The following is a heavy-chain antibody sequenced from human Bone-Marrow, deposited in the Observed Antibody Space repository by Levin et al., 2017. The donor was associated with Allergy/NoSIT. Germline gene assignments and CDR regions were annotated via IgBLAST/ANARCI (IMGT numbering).Heavy chain of an antibody. Sequence: GGSLRLSCAASDFSVTTNSVSWVRQSPGKGLEWVSLLYTGDFGDITFYADSVKGRFSVSRDSSMSTLFLQMDSLRVEDTAIYYCARGPPMTFARPTYFDSWGQGTLVIVSS. CDR3: ARGPPMTFARPTYFDS. J-gene: IGHJ4*02. V-gene: IGHV3-53*01. CDR2: LYTGDFGDIT. CDR1: DFSVTTNS. D-gene: IGHD2/OR15-2a*01.